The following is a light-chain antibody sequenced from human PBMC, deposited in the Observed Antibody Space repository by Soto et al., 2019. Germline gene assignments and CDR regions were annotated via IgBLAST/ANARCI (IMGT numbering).Light chain of an antibody. V-gene: IGKV3D-20*02. J-gene: IGKJ4*01. CDR2: GAS. CDR3: QLLNNLPLT. Sequence: EIVLTQSPATLSLSQGERATLSCRASQSVSSSYLAWYQQKPGQAPRLLIYGASSRATGIPDRFSGSGSGTDFTLTICSLEPEDFAVYYCQLLNNLPLTFGGGTKV. CDR1: QSVSSSY.